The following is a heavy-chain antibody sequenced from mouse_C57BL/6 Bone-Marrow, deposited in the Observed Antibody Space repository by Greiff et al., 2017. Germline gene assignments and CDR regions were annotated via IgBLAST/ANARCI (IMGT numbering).Heavy chain of an antibody. D-gene: IGHD1-1*02. J-gene: IGHJ1*03. CDR3: GGKGGSGGDWYFDV. V-gene: IGHV1-12*01. CDR1: GYTFTSYY. CDR2: IYPGNGDT. Sequence: QVQLQQPGAELVRPGASVKMSCKASGYTFTSYYMHWVKQTPRQGLEWIGAIYPGNGDTSYNQKFKGKATLTVDKSSSTAYMQLSSLTSEDSAVYFCGGKGGSGGDWYFDVWGTGTTVTVSS.